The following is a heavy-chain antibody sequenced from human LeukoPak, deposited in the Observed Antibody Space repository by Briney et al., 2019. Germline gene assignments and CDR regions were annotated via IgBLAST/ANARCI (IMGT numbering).Heavy chain of an antibody. Sequence: GGSLRLSCAASGFTFSSYAMSWVRQAPGKGLEWVSGISGSGGSTHYADSVKGRFTISRDNSKNTLYLQMHSLRAEDTAVYYCAKPPFQQWLGAFDFWGQGTLVTVSS. CDR3: AKPPFQQWLGAFDF. CDR2: ISGSGGST. CDR1: GFTFSSYA. D-gene: IGHD6-19*01. V-gene: IGHV3-23*01. J-gene: IGHJ4*02.